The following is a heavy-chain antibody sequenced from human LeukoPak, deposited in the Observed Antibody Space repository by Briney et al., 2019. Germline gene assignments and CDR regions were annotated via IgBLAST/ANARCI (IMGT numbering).Heavy chain of an antibody. J-gene: IGHJ4*02. Sequence: PSETLSLTCTVSGGSISSSSYYWGWIRQPPGKGLEWIGNIYYSGSTYYNPSLKSQATISVDTSKNQFSLKLTSVTAADTAVYYCARGVYSSGYYHFDYWGQGTLVTVSS. CDR2: IYYSGST. CDR3: ARGVYSSGYYHFDY. CDR1: GGSISSSSYY. D-gene: IGHD3-22*01. V-gene: IGHV4-39*07.